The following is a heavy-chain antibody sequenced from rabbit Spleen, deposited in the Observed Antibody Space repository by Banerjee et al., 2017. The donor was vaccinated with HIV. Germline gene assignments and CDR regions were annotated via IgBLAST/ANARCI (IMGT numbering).Heavy chain of an antibody. CDR3: AREGGIVVAGAFNL. J-gene: IGHJ4*01. Sequence: QQQLEESGGGLVQPGGTLTLTCKASGIDFSSSAMCWVRQAPGKGPEWIACIGNGDGNTYYASWVNGRFTISRSTSLATVTLQVTSLTAADTATYFCAREGGIVVAGAFNLWGQGTLVTVS. CDR1: GIDFSSSA. CDR2: IGNGDGNT. D-gene: IGHD4-1*01. V-gene: IGHV1S47*01.